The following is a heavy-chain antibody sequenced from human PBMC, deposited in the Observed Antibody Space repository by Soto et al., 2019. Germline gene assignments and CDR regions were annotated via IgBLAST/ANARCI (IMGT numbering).Heavy chain of an antibody. CDR3: AKDSRRLQLGVVDF. J-gene: IGHJ4*02. Sequence: VQLVESGGGVVQPGRSLRLSCAASGFTFSSYGMHWVRQAPGKGLEWVTVISYDGSNDYYADSVKGRFTISRDNAKNTLYLQMNSLRDEDTAVYYCAKDSRRLQLGVVDFWGQGTLVTVSS. CDR2: ISYDGSND. CDR1: GFTFSSYG. V-gene: IGHV3-30*18. D-gene: IGHD5-18*01.